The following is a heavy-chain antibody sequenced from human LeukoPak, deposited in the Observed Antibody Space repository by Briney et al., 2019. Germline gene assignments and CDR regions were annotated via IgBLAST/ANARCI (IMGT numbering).Heavy chain of an antibody. CDR2: ISYSGST. D-gene: IGHD4-11*01. Sequence: WETLCLTCTVSGGSISSYYWSWIRQPPGKGLEWIGYISYSGSTNYNPSLKSRVTISVDTSKEQFSLKLSSVTAADTAVYYCARCLQHHNWFDPWGKGTLVTVSS. CDR3: ARCLQHHNWFDP. CDR1: GGSISSYY. V-gene: IGHV4-59*01. J-gene: IGHJ5*01.